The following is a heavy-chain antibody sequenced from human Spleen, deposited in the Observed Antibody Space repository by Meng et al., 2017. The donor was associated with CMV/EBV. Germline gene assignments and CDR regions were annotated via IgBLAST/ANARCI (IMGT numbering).Heavy chain of an antibody. J-gene: IGHJ6*02. CDR1: GDSISSGDYY. CDR3: AREGIAVRPYYSGMDV. Sequence: LRLSCTVSGDSISSGDYYWTWIHQHTGKGLEWIGYIYHSGSAYYNPSLKSRLTISVDKSKNQFSLNLISVTDSDTAVYYSAREGIAVRPYYSGMDVWGQGTTVTFSS. V-gene: IGHV4-31*03. CDR2: IYHSGSA. D-gene: IGHD6-6*01.